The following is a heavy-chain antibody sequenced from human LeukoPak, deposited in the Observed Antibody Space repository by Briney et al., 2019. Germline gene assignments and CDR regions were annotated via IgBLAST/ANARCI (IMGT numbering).Heavy chain of an antibody. V-gene: IGHV3-66*01. CDR1: GFTFSSYA. CDR2: IYSGGST. J-gene: IGHJ6*02. CDR3: AIRAYYYGMDV. Sequence: PGGSLRLSCAASGFTFSSYAMSWVRQAPGKGLEWVSVIYSGGSTYYADSVKGRFTISRDNSKNMLYLQMNSLRAEDTAVYYCAIRAYYYGMDVWGQGTTVTVSS.